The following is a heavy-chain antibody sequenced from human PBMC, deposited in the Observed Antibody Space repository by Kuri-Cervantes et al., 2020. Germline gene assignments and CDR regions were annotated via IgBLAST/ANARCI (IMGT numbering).Heavy chain of an antibody. D-gene: IGHD6-13*01. V-gene: IGHV4-59*01. J-gene: IGHJ4*02. Sequence: SETLSLTCIVSGDSISSYYWSWIRQPPGKGLEWIGYIYYSGSTNYNPSLKSRVAISVDTSKNQFSLKMSSVTAADTAVYYCARRGSSSWYFDYWGQGTLVTVSS. CDR3: ARRGSSSWYFDY. CDR1: GDSISSYY. CDR2: IYYSGST.